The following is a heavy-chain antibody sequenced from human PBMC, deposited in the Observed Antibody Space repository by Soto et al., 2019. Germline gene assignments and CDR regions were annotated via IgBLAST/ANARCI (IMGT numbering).Heavy chain of an antibody. CDR1: GYTFNRHG. Sequence: QVHLVQSGGEVKKPGASVKVSCKASGYTFNRHGITWVRQAPGQGLEWMGWISGYNGDINYEKKFQGRVTLSSDTLTSTVYLELKSLRFDDTAVYYCARVRIVGAREIDFWGQGPLVTVSS. D-gene: IGHD1-26*01. CDR3: ARVRIVGAREIDF. CDR2: ISGYNGDI. V-gene: IGHV1-18*04. J-gene: IGHJ4*02.